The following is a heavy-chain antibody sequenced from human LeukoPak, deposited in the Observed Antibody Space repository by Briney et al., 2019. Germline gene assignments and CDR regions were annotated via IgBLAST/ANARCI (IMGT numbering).Heavy chain of an antibody. Sequence: PGGSLRLSCAASGFTFSSYGMHWVRQAPGQGLEWVAVIWYDGSNKYYADSVKARFTISRDNSKNTLYLQMNSLRAEDTAVYYCASSYDYVWGSYRDDAFDIWGQGTMVTVSS. J-gene: IGHJ3*02. CDR2: IWYDGSNK. CDR1: GFTFSSYG. CDR3: ASSYDYVWGSYRDDAFDI. D-gene: IGHD3-16*02. V-gene: IGHV3-33*01.